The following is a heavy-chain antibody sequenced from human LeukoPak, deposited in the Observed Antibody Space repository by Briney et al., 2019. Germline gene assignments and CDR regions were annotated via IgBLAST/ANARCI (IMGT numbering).Heavy chain of an antibody. Sequence: PSETLSLTCAVYGGSFSGYYWSWIRQPPGKGPEWIGEINHSGSTNYNPSLKSRVTISVDTSKNQFSLKLSSVTAADTAVYYCARAIAVAGQAGIWGQGTLVTVSS. CDR1: GGSFSGYY. V-gene: IGHV4-34*01. CDR3: ARAIAVAGQAGI. CDR2: INHSGST. J-gene: IGHJ4*02. D-gene: IGHD6-19*01.